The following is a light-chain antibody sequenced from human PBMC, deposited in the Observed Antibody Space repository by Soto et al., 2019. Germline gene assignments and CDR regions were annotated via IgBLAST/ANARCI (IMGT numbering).Light chain of an antibody. J-gene: IGLJ3*02. Sequence: QSALTQPASVSGSPGQSITISCTGTSSDVGAYNYVSWYQQPPGKTPKLMFYEVINRPSGVSNRFSGSKSANTASLPISGLQAGDEADYYCSSYTSSSTWLFGGGTKVTVL. CDR2: EVI. CDR3: SSYTSSSTWL. V-gene: IGLV2-14*03. CDR1: SSDVGAYNY.